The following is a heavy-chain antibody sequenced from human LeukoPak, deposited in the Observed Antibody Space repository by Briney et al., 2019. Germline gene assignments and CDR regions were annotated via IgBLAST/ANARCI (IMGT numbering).Heavy chain of an antibody. D-gene: IGHD6-13*01. CDR1: GFTFRNYA. CDR2: ISGSGTT. CDR3: AKGSIAAAIYNWFDP. V-gene: IGHV3-23*01. J-gene: IGHJ5*02. Sequence: GGSLRLSCAASGFTFRNYAMTWVRQAPGKGLEWVSVISGSGTTYYADSVKGRFTISRDNSKNTLFLQMNSLTVEDTAVYYCAKGSIAAAIYNWFDPWGQGTLVTVSS.